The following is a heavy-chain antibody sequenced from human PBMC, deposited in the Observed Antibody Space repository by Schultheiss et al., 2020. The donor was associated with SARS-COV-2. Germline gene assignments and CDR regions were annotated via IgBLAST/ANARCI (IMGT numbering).Heavy chain of an antibody. Sequence: GSLRLSCAVYGGSFSGYYWSWIRQPPGKGLEWIGDINHSGKTNYNPSLKNRVTISLDTSKKQFSLQLSSVTAADTAVYYCANLHMSGPYNWFDPWGQGTLVTVSS. CDR1: GGSFSGYY. J-gene: IGHJ5*02. V-gene: IGHV4-34*01. D-gene: IGHD2-21*01. CDR2: INHSGKT. CDR3: ANLHMSGPYNWFDP.